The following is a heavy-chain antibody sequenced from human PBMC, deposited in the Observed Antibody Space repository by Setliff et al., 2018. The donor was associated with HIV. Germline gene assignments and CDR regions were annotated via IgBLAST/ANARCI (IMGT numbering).Heavy chain of an antibody. Sequence: SETLSLTCSVTGASTSDNIYYWGWIRHSPGKGLEWIASAHYSGAIFYNPSLKSRVTMSVDTSGSRFSLKLTSVTAADTAVYYCARPSFGIGGGANFDSWGRGTLVTVPS. J-gene: IGHJ4*02. CDR3: ARPSFGIGGGANFDS. D-gene: IGHD3-3*01. V-gene: IGHV4-39*02. CDR1: GASTSDNIYY. CDR2: AHYSGAI.